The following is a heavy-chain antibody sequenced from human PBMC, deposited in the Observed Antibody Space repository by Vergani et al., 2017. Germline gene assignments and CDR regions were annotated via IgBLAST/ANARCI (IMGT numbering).Heavy chain of an antibody. Sequence: EVMLVQSGAEVKKPGASLKISCKYSESSFISNEIAWVRQMSGKGLQWMWNINPIDSKIAYSPSFQGQAIMSLDKSITTAYLQWRSLKASDTAIYYCTRHXPCGDGACLHFDHWGPGTQVTVSS. V-gene: IGHV5-51*01. CDR3: TRHXPCGDGACLHFDH. CDR2: INPIDSKI. D-gene: IGHD2-21*01. J-gene: IGHJ4*02. CDR1: ESSFISNE.